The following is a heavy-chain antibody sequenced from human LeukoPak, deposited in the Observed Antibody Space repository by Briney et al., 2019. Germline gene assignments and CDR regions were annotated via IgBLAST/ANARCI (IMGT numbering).Heavy chain of an antibody. CDR2: INPNSGGT. CDR1: GYTFTGYY. CDR3: ARGFGCSGGSCLLRQILYFDY. V-gene: IGHV1-2*02. J-gene: IGHJ4*02. D-gene: IGHD2-15*01. Sequence: ASVKVSCKASGYTFTGYYMHWVRQAPAQGLEWVGCINPNSGGTNYAQKFQGRVTMTRDTSISTAYMDLSRLRSDDTAVYYCARGFGCSGGSCLLRQILYFDYWGQGTLVTVSS.